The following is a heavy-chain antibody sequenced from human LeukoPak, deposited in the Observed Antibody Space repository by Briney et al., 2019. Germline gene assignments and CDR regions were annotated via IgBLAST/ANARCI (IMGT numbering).Heavy chain of an antibody. D-gene: IGHD3-9*01. CDR3: AGSGYDILTGYFPGDY. Sequence: ASVKVSCKASGYTFTSYGTSWVRQAPGQGLEWMGWISAYNGNTNYAQKLQGRVTMTTDTSTSTAYMELRSLRSDDTAVYYCAGSGYDILTGYFPGDYWGQGTLVTVSS. CDR2: ISAYNGNT. CDR1: GYTFTSYG. V-gene: IGHV1-18*01. J-gene: IGHJ4*02.